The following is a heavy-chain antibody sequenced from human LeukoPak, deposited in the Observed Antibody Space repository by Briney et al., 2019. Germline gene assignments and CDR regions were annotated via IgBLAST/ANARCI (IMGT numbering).Heavy chain of an antibody. CDR3: ARDREYSGRLQYLARWLDP. Sequence: ASVKVSCKASGYTFTNNAMSWVRQAPGQGLEWMGWINTNTGNPTYAQGFTGRFVFSLDTSVSTAYLQISSLKAEDTAVYYCARDREYSGRLQYLARWLDPWGQGTLVTVSS. D-gene: IGHD1-26*01. V-gene: IGHV7-4-1*02. CDR1: GYTFTNNA. CDR2: INTNTGNP. J-gene: IGHJ5*02.